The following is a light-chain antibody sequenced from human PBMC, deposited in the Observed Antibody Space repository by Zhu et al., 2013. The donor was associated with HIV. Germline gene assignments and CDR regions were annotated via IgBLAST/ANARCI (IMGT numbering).Light chain of an antibody. J-gene: IGKJ1*01. CDR2: GAS. CDR1: QTLSTN. CDR3: QQYGSSPRT. Sequence: DIVLTQSPGTLSLSPGERATLSCRASQTLSTNLAWYQQKPGQAPRLLIYGASSRATGIPDRFRGSGSGTDFTLTISRLEPEDFAVYYCQQYGSSPRTFGQGTKVEIK. V-gene: IGKV3-20*01.